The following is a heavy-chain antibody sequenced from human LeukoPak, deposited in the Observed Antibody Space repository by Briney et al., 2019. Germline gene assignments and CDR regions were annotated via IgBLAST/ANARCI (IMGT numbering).Heavy chain of an antibody. CDR2: IYPGDSDT. CDR1: GYSFTSYW. V-gene: IGHV5-51*01. Sequence: PGESLKISCKGSGYSFTSYWIGWVRQMPGKGLEWMGIIYPGDSDTRYSPSFQGQVTISADKSISTAYLQWSSLKASDTAMYYCARQGSGSTWRDITMVRGVIDWFDPWGQGTLVTVSS. J-gene: IGHJ5*02. D-gene: IGHD3-10*01. CDR3: ARQGSGSTWRDITMVRGVIDWFDP.